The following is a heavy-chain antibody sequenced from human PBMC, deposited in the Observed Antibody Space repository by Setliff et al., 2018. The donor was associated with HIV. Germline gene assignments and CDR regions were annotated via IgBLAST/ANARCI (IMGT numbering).Heavy chain of an antibody. D-gene: IGHD2-2*01. J-gene: IGHJ6*02. CDR2: IGGDGREK. Sequence: GGSLRLSCAASGSTFNSYWMSWVRQPPGKGLEWVAHIGGDGREKFYLDSVEGRFTISRDNARNSLYLQMNDLRAEDTAVYYCARDDQLLSGGYYYYGMDVWGQGTTVTVS. V-gene: IGHV3-7*01. CDR1: GSTFNSYW. CDR3: ARDDQLLSGGYYYYGMDV.